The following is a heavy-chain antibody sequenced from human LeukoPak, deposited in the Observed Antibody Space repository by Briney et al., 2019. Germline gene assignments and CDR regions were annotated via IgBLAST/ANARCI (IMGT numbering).Heavy chain of an antibody. CDR3: AKAPMGSSGYYYFDY. Sequence: GGSLRLSCAASGFTFDDYTMHWVRHAPGKGLEWVSLISWDGGSTYYADSVKGRFTISRDNSKNSLYLQMNSLRTEDTALYYCAKAPMGSSGYYYFDYWGQGTLVTVSS. D-gene: IGHD3-22*01. CDR1: GFTFDDYT. CDR2: ISWDGGST. J-gene: IGHJ4*02. V-gene: IGHV3-43*01.